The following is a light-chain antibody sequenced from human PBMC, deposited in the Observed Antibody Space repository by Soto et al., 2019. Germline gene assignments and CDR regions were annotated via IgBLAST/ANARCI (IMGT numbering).Light chain of an antibody. CDR3: QQYGSSRT. CDR1: QSVSSNY. CDR2: GAS. J-gene: IGKJ1*01. V-gene: IGKV3-20*01. Sequence: ELVLTQSPGTLSLSPGEGATLSCRASQSVSSNYLAWYQQKPGQAPRLLIYGASTRATGIPDRFSGSGSGTDFTLTISRLEPEDFAVYYCQQYGSSRTFGQGTKVDIK.